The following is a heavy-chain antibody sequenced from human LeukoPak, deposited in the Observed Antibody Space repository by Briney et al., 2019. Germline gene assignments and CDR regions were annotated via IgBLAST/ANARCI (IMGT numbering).Heavy chain of an antibody. CDR3: ARVWLGYYYYMDV. J-gene: IGHJ6*03. CDR1: GSTVSSNY. CDR2: IYSGGST. Sequence: GGSLRLSCAASGSTVSSNYMSWVRQAPGKGLEWVSVIYSGGSTYYADSVKGRFTISRDNSKNTLYLQMNSLRAEDTAVYYCARVWLGYYYYMDVWGKGTTVTISS. V-gene: IGHV3-53*01. D-gene: IGHD3-9*01.